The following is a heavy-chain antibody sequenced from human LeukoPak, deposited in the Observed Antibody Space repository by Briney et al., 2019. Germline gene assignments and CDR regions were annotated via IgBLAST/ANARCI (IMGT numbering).Heavy chain of an antibody. CDR2: ISTGSNYI. J-gene: IGHJ4*02. D-gene: IGHD6-13*01. CDR3: ARGSSSLDY. V-gene: IGHV3-21*01. Sequence: GGSLRLSCAASGFTFSGYSMNWVRQAPGKGLEWVPSISTGSNYIYYADSVKGRFTISRDNAKNSLYLQMNSLRAEDTAVYYCARGSSSLDYWGQGTLVTVSS. CDR1: GFTFSGYS.